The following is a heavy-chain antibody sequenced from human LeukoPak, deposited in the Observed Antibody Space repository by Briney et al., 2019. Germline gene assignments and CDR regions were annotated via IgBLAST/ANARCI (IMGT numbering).Heavy chain of an antibody. CDR1: GFTFSSYA. J-gene: IGHJ6*03. Sequence: GGSLRLSCAASGFTFSSYAMHWVRQAPGKGLEWVAVISYDGSNKYYADSVKGRFTISRDNSENTLYLHMDSLRADDTAVYYCARDPGVGYKYYYYMDVWGKGTTVTVSS. D-gene: IGHD5-24*01. CDR3: ARDPGVGYKYYYYMDV. V-gene: IGHV3-30*07. CDR2: ISYDGSNK.